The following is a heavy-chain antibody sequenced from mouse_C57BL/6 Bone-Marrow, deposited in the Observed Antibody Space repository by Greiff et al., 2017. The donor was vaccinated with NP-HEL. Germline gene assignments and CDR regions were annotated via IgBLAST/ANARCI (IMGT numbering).Heavy chain of an antibody. Sequence: EVMLVESGGGLVKPGGSLKLSCAASGFTFSSYAMSWVRQTPEKRLEWVATISDGGSYTYYPDNVKGRFTISRDNAKNNLYLQMSHLKSEDTAMYYCAREDPGLFAYWGQGTLVTVSA. CDR3: AREDPGLFAY. J-gene: IGHJ3*01. CDR2: ISDGGSYT. V-gene: IGHV5-4*01. CDR1: GFTFSSYA.